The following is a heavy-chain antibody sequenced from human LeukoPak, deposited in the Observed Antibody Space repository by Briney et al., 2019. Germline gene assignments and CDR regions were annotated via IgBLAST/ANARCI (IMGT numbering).Heavy chain of an antibody. V-gene: IGHV1-69*05. D-gene: IGHD2-21*02. CDR3: ARQYCGCDCSVRDYYYYMDV. CDR1: GGTFSSYA. Sequence: GGSVRVSCKASGGTFSSYAISWVRQAPGQGVEWMGGMIPIFGTANYAQKFQGRVTITKEETRSTAYMELSSLRSDDTAVYYCARQYCGCDCSVRDYYYYMDVWGKGTTVTVSS. J-gene: IGHJ6*03. CDR2: MIPIFGTA.